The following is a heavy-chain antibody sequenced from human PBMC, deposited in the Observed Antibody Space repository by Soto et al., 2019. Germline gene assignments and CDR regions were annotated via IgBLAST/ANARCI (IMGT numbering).Heavy chain of an antibody. V-gene: IGHV3-15*07. Sequence: EVQLVESGGDVVKPGGSLRLSCAASGFTFSNAWMNWVRQAPGQGLEWVGQIKSKADSGTTDYAAPVKGRFTIERDESKNTLLLQMNSLQTGDTGVYYGTSPGIRLWLNDGMDVWGQGTTVTVSS. D-gene: IGHD5-18*01. J-gene: IGHJ6*02. CDR1: GFTFSNAW. CDR2: IKSKADSGTT. CDR3: TSPGIRLWLNDGMDV.